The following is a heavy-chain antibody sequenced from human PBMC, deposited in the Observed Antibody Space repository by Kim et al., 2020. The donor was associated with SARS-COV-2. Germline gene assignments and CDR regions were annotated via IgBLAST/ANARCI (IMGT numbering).Heavy chain of an antibody. CDR1: GFTFDDYA. J-gene: IGHJ4*02. CDR3: AKDIGEYCSGGSCYFFDY. D-gene: IGHD2-15*01. V-gene: IGHV3-43*02. Sequence: GGSLRLSCAASGFTFDDYAMHWVRQAPGKGLEWVSLISGDGGSTYYADSVKGRFTISRDNSKNSLYLQMNSLRTEDTALYYCAKDIGEYCSGGSCYFFDYWGQGTLVTVSS. CDR2: ISGDGGST.